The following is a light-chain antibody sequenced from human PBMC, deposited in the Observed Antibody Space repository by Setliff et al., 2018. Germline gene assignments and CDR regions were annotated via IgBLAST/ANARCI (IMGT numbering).Light chain of an antibody. V-gene: IGLV3-21*03. Sequence: SYELTQPPSESVAPGKTARITCGGHNIGDKSVHWYQQKPGQAPVLVVYDDSDRPSGIPGRSSGSNSGNTATLTISRVEAGDEADYYCQVWDAVSDHFVFGPGTKVTVL. CDR3: QVWDAVSDHFV. CDR1: NIGDKS. CDR2: DDS. J-gene: IGLJ1*01.